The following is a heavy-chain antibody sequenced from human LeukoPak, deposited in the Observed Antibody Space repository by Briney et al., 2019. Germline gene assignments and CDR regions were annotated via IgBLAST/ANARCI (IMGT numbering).Heavy chain of an antibody. CDR1: GYTFTSYG. D-gene: IGHD6-6*01. CDR2: ISAYNGNT. Sequence: ASVKVSCKASGYTFTSYGISWVRQAPGQGLEWMGWISAYNGNTNYAQKLQGRVTMTTDTSTSTAYMELSRLRSDDTAVYYCARDSSSSFWGPLGYYYMDVWGKGTTVTVSS. V-gene: IGHV1-18*01. CDR3: ARDSSSSFWGPLGYYYMDV. J-gene: IGHJ6*03.